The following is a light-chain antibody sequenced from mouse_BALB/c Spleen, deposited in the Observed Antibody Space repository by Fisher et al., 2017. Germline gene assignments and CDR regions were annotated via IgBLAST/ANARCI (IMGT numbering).Light chain of an antibody. Sequence: DIVLTQTPAIMSASPGEKVTITCSASSSVSYMNWYQQKPGSSPKIWIYGISNLASGVPARFSGSGSGTSFSFTINSMEAEDVATYYCQQRSSYPLTFGAGTKLELK. CDR1: SSVSY. CDR3: QQRSSYPLT. J-gene: IGKJ5*01. CDR2: GIS. V-gene: IGKV4-90*01.